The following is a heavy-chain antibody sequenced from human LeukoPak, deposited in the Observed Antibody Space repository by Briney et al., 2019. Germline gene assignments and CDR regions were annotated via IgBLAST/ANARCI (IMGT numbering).Heavy chain of an antibody. CDR3: ARCGLSSGSYHGYYYYYYMDV. D-gene: IGHD3-10*01. V-gene: IGHV4-39*07. J-gene: IGHJ6*03. CDR2: IYYSGRT. Sequence: SETLSLTCTVSGGSISSSSYYWAWIRQPPGKGLEWIGSIYYSGRTYYNPSLKSRVTISVDTSKNQFSLKLSSVTAADTAVYFCARCGLSSGSYHGYYYYYYMDVWGKGTTVTVSS. CDR1: GGSISSSSYY.